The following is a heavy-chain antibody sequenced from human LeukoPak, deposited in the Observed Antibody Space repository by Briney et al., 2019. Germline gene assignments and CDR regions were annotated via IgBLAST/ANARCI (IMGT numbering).Heavy chain of an antibody. CDR2: ISGYNGNT. Sequence: ASVKVSCKASGYTFTSYGISWVRQAPGQGLEWVGWISGYNGNTNYAQKFQGRITMTTETSTSTAYMELRSLRSDDTAVYYCARSDISIVRGAMVWGQGTLVIVSS. V-gene: IGHV1-18*01. CDR3: ARSDISIVRGAMV. D-gene: IGHD3-10*01. CDR1: GYTFTSYG. J-gene: IGHJ4*02.